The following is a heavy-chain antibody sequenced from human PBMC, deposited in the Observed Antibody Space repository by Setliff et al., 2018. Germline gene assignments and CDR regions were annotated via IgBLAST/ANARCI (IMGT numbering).Heavy chain of an antibody. CDR1: GGTFSTYG. V-gene: IGHV1-69*05. CDR2: IIPIFGTA. J-gene: IGHJ5*02. CDR3: VRDLRGPYYYDIGGWFDP. D-gene: IGHD3-22*01. Sequence: ASVKVSCKASGGTFSTYGISWVRQAPGQGLEWMGGIIPIFGTANYAQKFQGRVTITTDDSTGTAYMELSSLRSEDTAVYYCVRDLRGPYYYDIGGWFDPWGQGTLVTVSS.